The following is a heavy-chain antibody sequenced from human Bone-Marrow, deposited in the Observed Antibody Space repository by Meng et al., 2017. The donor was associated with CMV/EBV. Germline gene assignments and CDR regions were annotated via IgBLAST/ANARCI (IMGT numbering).Heavy chain of an antibody. D-gene: IGHD1-26*01. CDR3: ARGVGWPYFDY. V-gene: IGHV4-30-4*08. CDR2: IYYSAST. CDR1: GGSISSGDYY. J-gene: IGHJ4*02. Sequence: SETLSLTCPVSGGSISSGDYYWSWIRQPPGKGLEWIGYIYYSASTYYNPSLKSRVTISVDTSKNQFSLKLRSVTAADTAVYYCARGVGWPYFDYWGQGTLVTVSS.